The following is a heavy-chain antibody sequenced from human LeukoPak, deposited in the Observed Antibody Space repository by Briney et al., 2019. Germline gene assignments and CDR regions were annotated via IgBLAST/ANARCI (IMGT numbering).Heavy chain of an antibody. CDR1: GFTFSRNG. V-gene: IGHV3-23*01. J-gene: IGHJ4*02. Sequence: GGSLRLSCAASGFTFSRNGMTWVRQAPGKGLEWVSGLSASGGLTYYSDSVKGRFTISRDNSKNTLYLQMNSLRADDTAVYHCAKGGSSYSEMDYWGQGTLVTVSS. CDR2: LSASGGLT. D-gene: IGHD4-11*01. CDR3: AKGGSSYSEMDY.